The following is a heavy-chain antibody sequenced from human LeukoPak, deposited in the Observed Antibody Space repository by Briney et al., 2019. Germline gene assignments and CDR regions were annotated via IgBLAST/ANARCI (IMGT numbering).Heavy chain of an antibody. D-gene: IGHD1-26*01. J-gene: IGHJ4*02. CDR1: GYTFTSYG. Sequence: ASVKVSCKASGYTFTSYGISWVRQAPGQGLEWMGWISAYNGNTNYAQKLQGRVTMTEDTSTDTAYMELSSLRSEDTAVYYCATGNSGSYYLPFDYWGQGTLVTVSS. CDR2: ISAYNGNT. V-gene: IGHV1-18*01. CDR3: ATGNSGSYYLPFDY.